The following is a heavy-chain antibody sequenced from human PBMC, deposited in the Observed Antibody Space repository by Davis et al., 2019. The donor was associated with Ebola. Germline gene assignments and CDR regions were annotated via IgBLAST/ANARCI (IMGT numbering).Heavy chain of an antibody. D-gene: IGHD3-10*01. Sequence: GESLKISCAASGFTFSDYYMSWIRQAPGKGLEWVSYISSSGSTIYYADSVKGRFTISRDNAKNSLYLQMNSLRAEDTAVYYCARDRVGPSRLGMDVWGQGTTVTVSS. V-gene: IGHV3-11*01. CDR1: GFTFSDYY. CDR2: ISSSGSTI. CDR3: ARDRVGPSRLGMDV. J-gene: IGHJ6*02.